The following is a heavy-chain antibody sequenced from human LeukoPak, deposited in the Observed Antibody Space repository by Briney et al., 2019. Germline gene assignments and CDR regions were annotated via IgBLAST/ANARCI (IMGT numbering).Heavy chain of an antibody. D-gene: IGHD6-19*01. CDR1: GGSISSGSYY. Sequence: SETLSLTCTVSGGSISSGSYYWSWIRQPAGKGLEWIGRTYTSGSTNYNPSLKSRVTISVDTSKNQFSLKLSSVTAADTAVYYCARADGGWYYFDYWGQGTLVTVSS. CDR2: TYTSGST. J-gene: IGHJ4*02. V-gene: IGHV4-61*02. CDR3: ARADGGWYYFDY.